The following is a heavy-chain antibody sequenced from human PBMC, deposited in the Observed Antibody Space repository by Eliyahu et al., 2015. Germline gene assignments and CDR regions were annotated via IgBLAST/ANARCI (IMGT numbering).Heavy chain of an antibody. J-gene: IGHJ6*02. CDR3: ARDGILEWMIRAQGYYGLDV. CDR2: ISANGKTI. Sequence: EVQLVESGGGLVQPGGSLRLSCEGSGFIFXAYEMNWVRLAPGKGLEWLSYISANGKTIYYGDSVKGRFTVSRDNAKKSLYLQMNSLRGEDTAVYYCARDGILEWMIRAQGYYGLDVWGHGTTVTVS. CDR1: GFIFXAYE. D-gene: IGHD3-3*01. V-gene: IGHV3-48*03.